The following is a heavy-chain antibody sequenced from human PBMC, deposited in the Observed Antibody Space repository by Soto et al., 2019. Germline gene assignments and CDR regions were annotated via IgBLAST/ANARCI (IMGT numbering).Heavy chain of an antibody. CDR2: IYHNGST. CDR1: DYSIIRDYY. Sequence: SETLSLTCDVSDYSIIRDYYWGWIRQPPGKGLEWIGRIYHNGSTFYNPSLKSRVTLSVDTSKIQLSLRLRSVTAADTAVYYCARLNRERISIFGVVIPRSGGYSDLWGRDTML. D-gene: IGHD3-3*01. V-gene: IGHV4-38-2*01. CDR3: ARLNRERISIFGVVIPRSGGYSDL. J-gene: IGHJ2*01.